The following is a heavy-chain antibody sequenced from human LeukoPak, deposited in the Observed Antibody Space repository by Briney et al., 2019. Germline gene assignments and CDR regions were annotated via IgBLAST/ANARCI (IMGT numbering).Heavy chain of an antibody. CDR2: IYVDDDK. V-gene: IGHV2-5*02. J-gene: IGHJ5*02. CDR1: GCSRSTSGMG. D-gene: IGHD4-17*01. CDR3: AQTGGNYGDTAAP. Sequence: SAPTLVNPTQTLTLTCTFSGCSRSTSGMGVGWVPQPPRKALERLSVIYVDDDKRYSPSLKSKLTITNDTSKNQVVLKMTNMDPVDTATYYCAQTGGNYGDTAAPWGQGTLVTVSS.